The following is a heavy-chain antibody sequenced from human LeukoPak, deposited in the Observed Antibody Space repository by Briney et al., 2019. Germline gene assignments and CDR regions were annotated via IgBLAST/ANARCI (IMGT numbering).Heavy chain of an antibody. D-gene: IGHD1-26*01. J-gene: IGHJ4*02. CDR2: ITNNGGTT. CDR3: VKVSSTVGATYFDY. Sequence: PGGSPRLSCSASGFAFSSYAMHWVRQAPGKGLEYLSGITNNGGTTYHADSVKGRFTISRDNSKNTLYFQMSSLRAEDTAVYYCVKVSSTVGATYFDYWGQGTLVTVSP. CDR1: GFAFSSYA. V-gene: IGHV3-64D*06.